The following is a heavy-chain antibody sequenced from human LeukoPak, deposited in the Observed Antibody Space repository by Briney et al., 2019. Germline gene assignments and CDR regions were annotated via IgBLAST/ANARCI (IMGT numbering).Heavy chain of an antibody. CDR3: AKDKGPSGYSYGWPQANFDY. CDR2: ISSSSSYI. D-gene: IGHD5-18*01. V-gene: IGHV3-21*04. J-gene: IGHJ4*02. CDR1: GFTFSSYS. Sequence: GGSLRLSCAASGFTFSSYSMNWVRQAPGEGLEWVSSISSSSSYIYYADSVKGRFTISRDNAKNSLYLQMNSLRAEDTAVYYCAKDKGPSGYSYGWPQANFDYWGQGTLVTVSS.